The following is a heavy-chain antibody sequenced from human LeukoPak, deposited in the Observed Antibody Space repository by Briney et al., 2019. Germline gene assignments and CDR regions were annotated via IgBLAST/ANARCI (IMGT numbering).Heavy chain of an antibody. D-gene: IGHD3-3*01. V-gene: IGHV4-59*01. CDR3: ARWSEDYYYYSGMDV. CDR1: GGSISSYY. J-gene: IGHJ6*02. CDR2: IFNSGST. Sequence: PSETLSLTCTVSGGSISSYYWSWIRQPPGKGLEWIGYIFNSGSTNYNPSLKSRVTISVDTSKNQFSLKLSSVTAADTAVYYCARWSEDYYYYSGMDVWAKGPRSPSP.